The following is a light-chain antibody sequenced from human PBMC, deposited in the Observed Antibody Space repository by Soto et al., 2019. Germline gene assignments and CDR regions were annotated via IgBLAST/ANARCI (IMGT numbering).Light chain of an antibody. V-gene: IGKV1-39*01. J-gene: IGKJ1*01. CDR1: QSISSY. CDR3: QQSYSTLET. CDR2: AAS. Sequence: DIQMTQSPPSLSASVGDRVTITCRASQSISSYVNWYQHKLGKAPKLLIYAASILQSGVPSRFSGSGSGTDFTLTISNLQPEDYATYYCQQSYSTLETLGRGTKVDIK.